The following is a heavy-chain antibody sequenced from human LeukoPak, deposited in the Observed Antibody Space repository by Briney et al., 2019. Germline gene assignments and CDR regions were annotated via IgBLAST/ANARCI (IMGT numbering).Heavy chain of an antibody. CDR2: IWYDGSNK. J-gene: IGHJ5*02. CDR1: GFTFSSYG. D-gene: IGHD6-13*01. Sequence: QPGRSLRLSCAASGFTFSSYGMHGVRQAPGKGLEWVAVIWYDGSNKYYADSVKGRFTISRDNSKNTLYLQMNSLRAEDTALYYCAKVGEKYSSSWYDAWGQGTLVTVSS. CDR3: AKVGEKYSSSWYDA. V-gene: IGHV3-33*06.